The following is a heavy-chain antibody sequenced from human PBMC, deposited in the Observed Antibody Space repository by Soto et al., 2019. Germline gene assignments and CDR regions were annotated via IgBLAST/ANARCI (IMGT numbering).Heavy chain of an antibody. Sequence: HLQLQESGPGLLKPSETLSLTCTVSGDSFSSSTYYWAWVRQPPGKGLEWIGDIYYSGDTYYNPSLKSRVPLSVDTSKNQFSLRLNSVTATDTAVSSCARGYSTVWYFLDYWGQGTLVTVSS. J-gene: IGHJ4*02. V-gene: IGHV4-39*01. CDR2: IYYSGDT. CDR3: ARGYSTVWYFLDY. CDR1: GDSFSSSTYY. D-gene: IGHD6-19*01.